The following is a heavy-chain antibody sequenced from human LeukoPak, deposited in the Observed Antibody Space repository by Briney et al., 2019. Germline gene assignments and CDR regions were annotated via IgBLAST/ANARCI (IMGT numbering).Heavy chain of an antibody. CDR2: IIPILGTA. V-gene: IGHV1-69*05. CDR1: GGTFSGYA. D-gene: IGHD3-22*01. CDR3: AREASSGYYFDY. J-gene: IGHJ4*02. Sequence: GSSVKVSCKASGGTFSGYAISWVRQAPGQGLEWMGGIIPILGTANYAQKFQGRVTITTDESTSTAYMELSSLRSEDTAVYYCAREASSGYYFDYWGQGTLVTVSS.